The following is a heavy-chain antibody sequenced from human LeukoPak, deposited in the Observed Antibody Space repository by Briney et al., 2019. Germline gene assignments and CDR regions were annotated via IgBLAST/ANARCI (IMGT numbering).Heavy chain of an antibody. Sequence: QAGGSLRLSCAASGFTFSSYEMNWVRQAPGKGLEWVSYISSSGSTIYYADSVKGRFTISRDNSKNTLYLQMNSLRAEDTAVYYCAKDLLEQQLVCDYWGQGTLVTVSS. D-gene: IGHD6-13*01. V-gene: IGHV3-48*03. CDR3: AKDLLEQQLVCDY. J-gene: IGHJ4*02. CDR2: ISSSGSTI. CDR1: GFTFSSYE.